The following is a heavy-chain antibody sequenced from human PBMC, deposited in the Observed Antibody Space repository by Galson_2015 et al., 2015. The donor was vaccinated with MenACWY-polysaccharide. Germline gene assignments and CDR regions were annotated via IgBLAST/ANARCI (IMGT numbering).Heavy chain of an antibody. J-gene: IGHJ3*02. Sequence: SLRLSCAASGLTFDDYAMHWVRQAPGKGLEWVSGISWNSGSIGYADSVKGRFTISRDNAKNSLYLQMNSLRAEDTALYYCAKAILHLDAFDIWGQGTMVTVSS. CDR2: ISWNSGSI. V-gene: IGHV3-9*01. CDR1: GLTFDDYA. CDR3: AKAILHLDAFDI. D-gene: IGHD2/OR15-2a*01.